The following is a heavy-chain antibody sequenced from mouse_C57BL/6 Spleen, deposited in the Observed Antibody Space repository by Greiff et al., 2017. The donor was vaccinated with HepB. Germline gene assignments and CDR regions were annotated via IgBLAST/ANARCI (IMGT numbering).Heavy chain of an antibody. CDR2: IYPRSGNT. D-gene: IGHD1-1*01. J-gene: IGHJ4*01. CDR3: AHYGSSPYAMDY. CDR1: GYTFTSYG. V-gene: IGHV1-81*01. Sequence: QVQLKQSGAELARPGASVKLSCKASGYTFTSYGISWVKQRTGQGLEWIGEIYPRSGNTYYNEKFKGKATLTADKSSSTAYMELRSLTSEDSAVYFCAHYGSSPYAMDYWGQGTSVTVSS.